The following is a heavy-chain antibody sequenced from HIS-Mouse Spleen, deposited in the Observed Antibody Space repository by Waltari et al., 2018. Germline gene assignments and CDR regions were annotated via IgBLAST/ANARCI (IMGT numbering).Heavy chain of an antibody. J-gene: IGHJ4*02. CDR3: ARHPDYGGKSFDY. CDR2: IYYSGST. V-gene: IGHV4-39*01. Sequence: QLQLQESGPGLVKPSETLSLTCTGSGGSISSSSYYWGWSRQPPGKGLEWIGSIYYSGSTYYNPSLKSRVTISVDTSKNQFSLKLSSVTAADTAVYYCARHPDYGGKSFDYWGQGTLVTVSS. CDR1: GGSISSSSYY. D-gene: IGHD4-17*01.